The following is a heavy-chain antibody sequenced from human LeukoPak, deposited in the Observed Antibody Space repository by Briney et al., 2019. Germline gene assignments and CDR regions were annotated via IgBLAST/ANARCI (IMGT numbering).Heavy chain of an antibody. CDR1: GGSISSGGYS. V-gene: IGHV4-30-2*01. D-gene: IGHD3-16*01. CDR3: ASRRSDEYYFGY. J-gene: IGHJ4*02. Sequence: SETLSLTCAVSGGSISSGGYSWSWIRQPPGKGLEWIGYIYHSGSTYYNPSLKSRVTISVDRSKNQFSLKLSSVTAADTAVYYCASRRSDEYYFGYWGQGTLVTVSS. CDR2: IYHSGST.